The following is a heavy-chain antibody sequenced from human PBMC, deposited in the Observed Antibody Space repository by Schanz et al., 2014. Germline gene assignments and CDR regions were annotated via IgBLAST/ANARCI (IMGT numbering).Heavy chain of an antibody. CDR1: EFTFSSYK. CDR3: ARAHGNNWYGKGLDY. Sequence: VQLVESGGGLVKPGGSLRLSCEASEFTFSSYKMNWVRQAPGKGLEWVANIKQDGSTKYYADSVKGRFTISRDNSKNTLYLQMNSLRADDTAVYFCARAHGNNWYGKGLDYWGQGTQVTVSS. D-gene: IGHD1-1*01. V-gene: IGHV3-7*01. CDR2: IKQDGSTK. J-gene: IGHJ4*02.